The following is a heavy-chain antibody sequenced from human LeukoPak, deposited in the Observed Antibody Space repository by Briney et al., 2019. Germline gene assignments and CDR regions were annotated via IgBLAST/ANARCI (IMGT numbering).Heavy chain of an antibody. V-gene: IGHV4-61*02. CDR1: GGSISSGSYY. CDR2: VYTSGST. CDR3: ARAGLNYYDSSGSNSLADY. Sequence: PSESLSLTCTVSGGSISSGSYYWSWSRQPAGKGLEWIGSVYTSGSTNYNPSLKSRATISVDTSKKQFSLKLSSVTAADTAVYYCARAGLNYYDSSGSNSLADYWGQGTLVTVSS. J-gene: IGHJ4*02. D-gene: IGHD3-22*01.